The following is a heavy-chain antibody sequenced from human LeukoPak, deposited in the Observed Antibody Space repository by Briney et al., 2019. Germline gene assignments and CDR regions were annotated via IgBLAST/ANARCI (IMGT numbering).Heavy chain of an antibody. Sequence: GGSLRLSCAASGFTFSSYAMSWVRQAPGKGLEWVSLISSSGNNAYYADSVKGRFTISRDNSKNTLSLQMNSLRVEDTAIYYCAKDIQLSTWGLGTRVTVSS. CDR2: ISSSGNNA. D-gene: IGHD5-24*01. V-gene: IGHV3-23*01. CDR3: AKDIQLST. J-gene: IGHJ3*01. CDR1: GFTFSSYA.